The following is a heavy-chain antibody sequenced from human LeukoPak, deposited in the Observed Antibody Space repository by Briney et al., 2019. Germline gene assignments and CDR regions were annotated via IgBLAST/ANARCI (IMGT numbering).Heavy chain of an antibody. Sequence: GGSLRLSCAPSGFTFSSHWMNWVRQAPGEGLEWVANINQDGSEKYYVDSVKGRFTISRDNAKNSLSLQMNSLRAEDTAVYYCVRDQKWLQTYYYHGMDVWGQGTTVTVSS. D-gene: IGHD5-24*01. V-gene: IGHV3-7*01. CDR2: INQDGSEK. CDR3: VRDQKWLQTYYYHGMDV. CDR1: GFTFSSHW. J-gene: IGHJ6*02.